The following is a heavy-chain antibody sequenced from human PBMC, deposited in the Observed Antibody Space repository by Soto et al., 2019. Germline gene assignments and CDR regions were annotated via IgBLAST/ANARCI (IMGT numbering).Heavy chain of an antibody. D-gene: IGHD2-2*01. J-gene: IGHJ3*01. V-gene: IGHV5-51*01. Sequence: GESLKISCKGSGYSFTSYWIGWVRQMPGKGLEWMGIIYPGDSDTRYSPSFQGQVTISADKSISTAYLQWSSLKASDTAMYYCARLFSPGRPPAGFNAFHFAAQGTLVPVTS. CDR2: IYPGDSDT. CDR3: ARLFSPGRPPAGFNAFHF. CDR1: GYSFTSYW.